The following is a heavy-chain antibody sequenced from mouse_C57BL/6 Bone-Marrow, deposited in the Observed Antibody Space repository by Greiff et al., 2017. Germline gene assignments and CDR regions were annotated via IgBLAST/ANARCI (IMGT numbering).Heavy chain of an antibody. CDR1: GFSLTSYA. J-gene: IGHJ4*01. V-gene: IGHV2-9-1*01. CDR3: ARTGDLLWLRRRDYAMDY. CDR2: IWTGGGT. Sequence: VQLVESGPGLVAPSQSLSITCTVSGFSLTSYAISWVRQPPGKGLEWLGVIWTGGGTNYNSALKSRLSISKENSKSQVFLKMNSMQTDDTARYYCARTGDLLWLRRRDYAMDYWGQGTSVTVSS. D-gene: IGHD2-2*01.